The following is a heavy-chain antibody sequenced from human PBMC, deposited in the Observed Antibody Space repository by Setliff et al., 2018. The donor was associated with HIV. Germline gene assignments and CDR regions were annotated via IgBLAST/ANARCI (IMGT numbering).Heavy chain of an antibody. V-gene: IGHV4-4*09. D-gene: IGHD6-13*01. CDR3: ARSPSYRSSWEYYFDY. CDR2: IYTSRGT. J-gene: IGHJ4*02. CDR1: GGSISGYH. Sequence: SETLSLTCTVSGGSISGYHWNWLRQTPGKGLEWIGYIYTSRGTNYNHSLRTRVIISVDTSNQFSLRLSSVTAADAAAYYCARSPSYRSSWEYYFDYWGQGILVTVSS.